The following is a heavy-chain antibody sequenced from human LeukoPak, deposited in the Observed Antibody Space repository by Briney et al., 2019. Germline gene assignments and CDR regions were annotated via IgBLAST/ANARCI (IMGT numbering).Heavy chain of an antibody. J-gene: IGHJ4*02. V-gene: IGHV3-23*01. CDR3: TRTLEMGVVVVAATRAFDY. CDR1: GFTFSSYA. D-gene: IGHD2-15*01. Sequence: PGGSLRLSCAASGFTFSSYAMSWVRQAPGKGLEWVSAISGSGGSTYYADSVKGRFTISRDNSKNTLYLQMNSLKTEDTAVYYCTRTLEMGVVVVAATRAFDYWGQGTLVTVSS. CDR2: ISGSGGST.